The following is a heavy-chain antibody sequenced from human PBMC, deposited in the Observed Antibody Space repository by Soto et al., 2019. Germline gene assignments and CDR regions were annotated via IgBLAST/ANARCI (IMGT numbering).Heavy chain of an antibody. CDR3: ARRNYYGSGSYYSYYYYGMDA. V-gene: IGHV4-34*01. CDR2: INHSGST. D-gene: IGHD3-10*01. Sequence: XETLSLTCAVYGWSFSGYYWSWIRQPPGKGLEWIGEINHSGSTNYNPSLKSRVTISVDTSKNQFSLKLSSVTAADTAVYYCARRNYYGSGSYYSYYYYGMDAWGQGTTVTVSS. J-gene: IGHJ6*02. CDR1: GWSFSGYY.